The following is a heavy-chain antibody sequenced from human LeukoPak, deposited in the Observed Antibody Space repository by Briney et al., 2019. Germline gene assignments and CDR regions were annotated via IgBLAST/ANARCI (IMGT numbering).Heavy chain of an antibody. J-gene: IGHJ6*03. Sequence: PSETLSLTCTVSGGSISSYYWSWIRQPAGKGLEWIGRIYTSGSTNYNPSLKSRVTMSVDMSKNQFSLKLSSVTAADTAVYYCAREWQWRTGGHYYYYMDVWGKGTTVTVSS. CDR3: AREWQWRTGGHYYYYMDV. CDR2: IYTSGST. CDR1: GGSISSYY. V-gene: IGHV4-4*07. D-gene: IGHD6-19*01.